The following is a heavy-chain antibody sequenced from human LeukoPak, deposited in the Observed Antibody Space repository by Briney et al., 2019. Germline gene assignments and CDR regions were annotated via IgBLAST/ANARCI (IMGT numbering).Heavy chain of an antibody. CDR3: ARGRYFDWYDY. CDR2: TYYRSRWHL. Sequence: SQTLSLTCAISGDSFSSDSAAWSWIRQSPSRGLEWLGRTYYRSRWHLDYAVSVESRITITPGTSKNQFSLQLNSVTPEDTAVYYCARGRYFDWYDYWGQGTLVTVSS. V-gene: IGHV6-1*01. J-gene: IGHJ4*02. CDR1: GDSFSSDSAA. D-gene: IGHD3-9*01.